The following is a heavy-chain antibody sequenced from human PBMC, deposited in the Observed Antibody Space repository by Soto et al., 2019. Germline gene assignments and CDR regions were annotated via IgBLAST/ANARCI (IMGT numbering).Heavy chain of an antibody. CDR2: ISSSSSYI. J-gene: IGHJ4*02. V-gene: IGHV3-21*01. D-gene: IGHD6-6*01. CDR3: ARGIDSSSSGDY. CDR1: GFTFSSYS. Sequence: PGGSLRLSCAASGFTFSSYSMNWVRQAPGKGLEWVSSISSSSSYIYYADSVEGRFTISRDNAKNSLYLQMNSLRAEDTAVYYCARGIDSSSSGDYWGQGTLVTVSS.